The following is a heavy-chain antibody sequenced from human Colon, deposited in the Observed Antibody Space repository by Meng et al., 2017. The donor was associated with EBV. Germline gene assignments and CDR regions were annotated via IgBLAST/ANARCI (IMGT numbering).Heavy chain of an antibody. D-gene: IGHD3-10*01. CDR3: AKVQSSGRFSWFDP. CDR1: GGSISSYNW. V-gene: IGHV4-4*02. CDR2: IYHSGST. Sequence: QGELPEAGPEPVKLSESLSLTWGVSGGSISSYNWWSWVRLAPGKGLEWIGEIYHSGSTNSNPSLRSRLTLSVDKSKNQISLKLTSVTAADTALYYCAKVQSSGRFSWFDPWGQGTLVTVSS. J-gene: IGHJ5*02.